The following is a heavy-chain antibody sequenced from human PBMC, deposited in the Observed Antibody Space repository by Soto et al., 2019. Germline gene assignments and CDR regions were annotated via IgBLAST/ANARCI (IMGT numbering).Heavy chain of an antibody. CDR3: ARHRIAVAGTINNWFDP. CDR1: GGSISSSSYY. J-gene: IGHJ5*02. D-gene: IGHD6-19*01. V-gene: IGHV4-39*01. Sequence: QLQLQESGPGLVKPSETLSLTCTVSGGSISSSSYYWGWIRQPPGKGLEWIGSIYYSGSTYYNPSLKSRVTISVDTSKNQFSLKLSSVTAADTAVYYCARHRIAVAGTINNWFDPWGQGTLVTVSS. CDR2: IYYSGST.